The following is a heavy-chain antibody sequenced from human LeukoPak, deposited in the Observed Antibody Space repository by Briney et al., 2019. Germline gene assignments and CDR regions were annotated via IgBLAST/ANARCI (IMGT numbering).Heavy chain of an antibody. Sequence: ASVKVSCKASGYTFTSYGISWVRQAPGQGLEWMGWISAYNGNTNYAQKFQGRVTMTRNTSISTAYMELSSLRSEDTAVYYCARSNDYGDYDYWGQGTLVTVSS. CDR3: ARSNDYGDYDY. CDR1: GYTFTSYG. CDR2: ISAYNGNT. D-gene: IGHD4-17*01. V-gene: IGHV1-18*01. J-gene: IGHJ4*02.